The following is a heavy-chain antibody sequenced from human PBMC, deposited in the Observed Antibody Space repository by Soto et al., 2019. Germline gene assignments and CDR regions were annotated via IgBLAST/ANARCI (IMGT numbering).Heavy chain of an antibody. CDR2: ISYDGTNK. J-gene: IGHJ6*02. D-gene: IGHD3-10*01. Sequence: GGSLRLSCAASGFTFSSYAMHWVRQAPGKGLEWVAVISYDGTNKYYADSVKGRFTISRDNAKNSLYLQMNSLRAEDTAVYYCARDPPYGSGTSQNYGMDVWGQGTTVTVSS. CDR3: ARDPPYGSGTSQNYGMDV. CDR1: GFTFSSYA. V-gene: IGHV3-30-3*01.